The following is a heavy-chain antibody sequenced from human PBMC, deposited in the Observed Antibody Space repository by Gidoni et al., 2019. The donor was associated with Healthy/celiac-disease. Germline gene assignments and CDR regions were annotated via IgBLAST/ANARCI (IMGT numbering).Heavy chain of an antibody. CDR2: IIPIFGTA. V-gene: IGHV1-69*01. CDR1: GGTVSSYA. J-gene: IGHJ6*02. CDR3: ARAPFPPRCAAAVPNYYYYGMDV. Sequence: QVQLVQSGAEGKKPGSAVKVSCQASGGTVSSYAISGVRQAPGQGLEWMGGIIPIFGTANYAQKFQGRVTITADESPSTAYMELSSLRSEDTAVYYCARAPFPPRCAAAVPNYYYYGMDVWGQGTTVTVSS. D-gene: IGHD6-13*01.